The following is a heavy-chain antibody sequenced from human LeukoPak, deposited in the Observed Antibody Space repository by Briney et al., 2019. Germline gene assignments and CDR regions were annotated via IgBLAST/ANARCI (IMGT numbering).Heavy chain of an antibody. CDR3: ARGDANNYYDSSGYYGGIDY. D-gene: IGHD3-22*01. V-gene: IGHV1-2*06. CDR1: GYTFTGYY. Sequence: ASVKVSCKASGYTFTGYYMHWVRQAPGQGLEWMGRINPNSGGTNYAQKFQGRVTMTRDTSISTAYMELSRLRSDDTAVYYCARGDANNYYDSSGYYGGIDYWGQGTLVTVSS. CDR2: INPNSGGT. J-gene: IGHJ4*02.